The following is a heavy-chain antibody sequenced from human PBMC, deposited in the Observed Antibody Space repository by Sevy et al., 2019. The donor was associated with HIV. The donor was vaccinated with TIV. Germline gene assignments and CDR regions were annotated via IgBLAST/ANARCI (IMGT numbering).Heavy chain of an antibody. CDR1: GFTLPDYE. CDR2: ISRSGTTI. Sequence: GGSLRLSCVASGFTLPDYEMNWVRQAPGKGLGWVASISRSGTTIYYADSLKGRFTISRDSAKNSVYLQMNSLRAEDTGFYFCARGPGYYDSGSWLDPWGQGTLVTVSS. V-gene: IGHV3-48*03. CDR3: ARGPGYYDSGSWLDP. J-gene: IGHJ5*02. D-gene: IGHD3-9*01.